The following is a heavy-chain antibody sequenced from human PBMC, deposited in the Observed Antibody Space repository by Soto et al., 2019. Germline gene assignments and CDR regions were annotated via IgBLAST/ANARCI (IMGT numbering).Heavy chain of an antibody. CDR2: IYSGGST. J-gene: IGHJ6*03. Sequence: PGGSLRLSCAASGFPVSSNYMSWVRQAPGKGLEWVSVIYSGGSTYYADSVKGRFTISRHNSKNTLYLQMNSLRAEDTAVYYCARDAGGGYYYYMDVWGKGTTVTV. CDR3: ARDAGGGYYYYMDV. CDR1: GFPVSSNY. V-gene: IGHV3-53*04.